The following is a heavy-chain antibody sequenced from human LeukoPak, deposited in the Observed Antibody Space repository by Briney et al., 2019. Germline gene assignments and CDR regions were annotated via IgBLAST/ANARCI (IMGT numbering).Heavy chain of an antibody. J-gene: IGHJ6*02. V-gene: IGHV3-7*01. Sequence: GGPLRLSCAASGFTFSNYWMSWVRQAPGKGREWVANIKQDGSEKYYVDSVKGRFTISRDNAKNSLYLQMNSLRAEDTAVYYCARGHYYYYYGMDVWGQGTTVTVSS. CDR3: ARGHYYYYYGMDV. CDR2: IKQDGSEK. CDR1: GFTFSNYW.